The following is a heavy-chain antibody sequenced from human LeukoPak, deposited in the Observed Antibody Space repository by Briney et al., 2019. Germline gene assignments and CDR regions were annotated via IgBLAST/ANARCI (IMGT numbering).Heavy chain of an antibody. Sequence: GGSLRLSCAASGFTISTYAMSWVRQAPGKGLEWVSVLSHSGGSTYYADSVKGRFTISRDNSKNTLYLQMNSLRAEDTAVYYCAKKYYDFWSGYYDYWGQGTLVTVSS. CDR3: AKKYYDFWSGYYDY. V-gene: IGHV3-23*01. CDR1: GFTISTYA. CDR2: LSHSGGST. D-gene: IGHD3-3*01. J-gene: IGHJ4*02.